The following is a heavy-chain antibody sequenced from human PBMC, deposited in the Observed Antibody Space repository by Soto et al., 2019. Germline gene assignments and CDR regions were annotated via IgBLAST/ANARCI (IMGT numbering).Heavy chain of an antibody. CDR3: ARECILFSGVIVFYGMDV. CDR1: GYSFTRHD. J-gene: IGHJ6*02. D-gene: IGHD3-3*01. V-gene: IGHV1-8*01. CDR2: INPSSGNT. Sequence: QVQLVQSGAEVKKPGASVKVSCKASGYSFTRHDINWVRQSPGQGLEWMGWINPSSGNTGYAQRFLGRLTMTTDTSTSTAYMELSGLKSGDTAIYYCARECILFSGVIVFYGMDVWGQGTTVTV.